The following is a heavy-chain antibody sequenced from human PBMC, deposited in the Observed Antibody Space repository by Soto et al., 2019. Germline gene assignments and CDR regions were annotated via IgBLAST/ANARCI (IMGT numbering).Heavy chain of an antibody. D-gene: IGHD1-26*01. CDR3: ARLAYSNFLGGLDS. CDR2: VWNDGINK. Sequence: GGSLRLSCAASGFIFSAYGIHWVRQAPGKGLEWVAIVWNDGINKYYADPVKGRFTISRDNFKNTVDLQMNSLRVEDTAVYYCARLAYSNFLGGLDSWGQGTLVTVSS. J-gene: IGHJ5*01. V-gene: IGHV3-33*01. CDR1: GFIFSAYG.